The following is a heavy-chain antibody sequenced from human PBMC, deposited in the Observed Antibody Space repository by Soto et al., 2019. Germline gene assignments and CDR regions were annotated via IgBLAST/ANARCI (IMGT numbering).Heavy chain of an antibody. D-gene: IGHD2-15*01. Sequence: QVQLVQSAGEVKKPGASAIVSCQASGYTFRNYIIAWLRQAPGQGLEWMRWISPYNGNTNYARQFRGRVTLTTDTTTSAAYLERRNLGSDDAATYYCARYCAGNACYSRHYYAMDVWGQGTTVSVSS. CDR3: ARYCAGNACYSRHYYAMDV. J-gene: IGHJ6*02. CDR1: GYTFRNYI. CDR2: ISPYNGNT. V-gene: IGHV1-18*01.